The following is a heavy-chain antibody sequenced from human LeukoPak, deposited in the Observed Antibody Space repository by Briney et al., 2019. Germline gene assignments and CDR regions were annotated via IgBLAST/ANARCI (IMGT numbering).Heavy chain of an antibody. D-gene: IGHD3-3*01. J-gene: IGHJ6*03. CDR1: GGSISSYY. V-gene: IGHV4-59*01. Sequence: SATLSLTCTVSGGSISSYYWSWIRQPPGKGLEWIGYIYYSGSTNYNPSLKSRVTISVDTSKNQFSLKLSSVTAADTAVYYCARGVTIFGVFTPRYDYYMDVRGKGTTVTVSS. CDR2: IYYSGST. CDR3: ARGVTIFGVFTPRYDYYMDV.